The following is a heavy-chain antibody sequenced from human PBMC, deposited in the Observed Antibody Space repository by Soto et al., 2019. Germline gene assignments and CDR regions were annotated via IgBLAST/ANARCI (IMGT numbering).Heavy chain of an antibody. D-gene: IGHD3-10*01. CDR3: ARDWIVDYYGSGSGYYYYGMDV. CDR1: GSSISSGYY. Sequence: SETLSLTCAVSGSSISSGYYWCWIRQPPGEGLEWIGSIYHSGGTYYNPSLKSRVTISVGTSKNQFSLKLSYVTAADTAVYYCARDWIVDYYGSGSGYYYYGMDVWGQGTTVTVSS. J-gene: IGHJ6*02. V-gene: IGHV4-38-2*02. CDR2: IYHSGGT.